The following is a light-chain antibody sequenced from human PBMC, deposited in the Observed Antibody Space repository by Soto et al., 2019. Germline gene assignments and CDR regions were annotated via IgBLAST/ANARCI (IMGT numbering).Light chain of an antibody. CDR3: QQRSNWHPLSG. CDR2: DAS. CDR1: QSVSSY. V-gene: IGKV3-11*01. Sequence: EIGLTQSPATLSLSPGERATLSCRASQSVSSYLAWYQQKPGQAPRLLIYDASNRATGIPARFRGRGSGPAFTHFISSIEPEDFAVYYCQQRSNWHPLSGFGQGTRLEI. J-gene: IGKJ5*01.